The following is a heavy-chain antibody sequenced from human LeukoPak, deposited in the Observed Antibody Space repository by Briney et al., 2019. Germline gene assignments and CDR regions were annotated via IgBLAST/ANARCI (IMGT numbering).Heavy chain of an antibody. CDR3: ARGSYDSSGYYYGSWFDP. J-gene: IGHJ5*02. CDR2: IYYSGST. D-gene: IGHD3-22*01. CDR1: GGSISSYY. V-gene: IGHV4-59*01. Sequence: PSETLSLTCTVSGGSISSYYWSWIRQPPGKGLEWIGYIYYSGSTNYNPSLKSRVTISVDTSKNQFSLKLSSVTAADTAVYYCARGSYDSSGYYYGSWFDPWGQATLVTVSS.